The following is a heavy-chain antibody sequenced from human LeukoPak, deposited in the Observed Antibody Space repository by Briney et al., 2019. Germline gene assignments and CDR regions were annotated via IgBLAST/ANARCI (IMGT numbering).Heavy chain of an antibody. D-gene: IGHD3-16*01. CDR1: GFTFSSYS. CDR3: ERDVFGEYNWFDP. V-gene: IGHV3-48*01. Sequence: GGSLRLSCAASGFTFSSYSMNWVRQAPGKGLEWVSYISSSSSTIYHADSVKGRFTISRDNAKNSLYLQMNSLRAEDTAVHYCERDVFGEYNWFDPWGQGTLVTVSS. J-gene: IGHJ5*02. CDR2: ISSSSSTI.